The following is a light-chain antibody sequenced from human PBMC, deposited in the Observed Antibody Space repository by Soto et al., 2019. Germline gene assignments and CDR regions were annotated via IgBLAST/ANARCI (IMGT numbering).Light chain of an antibody. CDR3: MQGTQYPLT. J-gene: IGKJ2*01. CDR1: ESLLHSDGNTY. CDR2: KIS. V-gene: IGKV2-24*01. Sequence: DVVMTQTPRSSPVTLGQPASIYCRSSESLLHSDGNTYLNWYHQRPGQPPTLLIYKISNRFSGVPDRFSGSGAGTQFTLTISRVEAEDVGVYYCMQGTQYPLTFGQGTNLEIK.